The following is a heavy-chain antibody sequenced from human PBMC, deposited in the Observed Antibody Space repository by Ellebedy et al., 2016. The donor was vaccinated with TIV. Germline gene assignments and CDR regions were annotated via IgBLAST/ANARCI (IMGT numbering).Heavy chain of an antibody. CDR3: ARSTMIVVVPFEY. V-gene: IGHV4-34*01. Sequence: MPSETLSLTCAVYGGSFSGYFWTWILQPPGKGLEWIGEINHGGSTNYNPSLKSRVTISVDTSKNQFSLKLSSVTAADTAVYYCARSTMIVVVPFEYWGQGTLVTVSS. D-gene: IGHD3-22*01. J-gene: IGHJ4*02. CDR1: GGSFSGYF. CDR2: INHGGST.